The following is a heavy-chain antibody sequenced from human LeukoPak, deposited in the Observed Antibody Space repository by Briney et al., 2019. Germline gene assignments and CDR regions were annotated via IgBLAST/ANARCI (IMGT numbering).Heavy chain of an antibody. CDR1: GFTFGSYS. V-gene: IGHV3-48*01. Sequence: GGSLRLSCAASGFTFGSYSMNWVRQAPGKGLNWISYINSRSNTKYYADSVKGRFTVSRDNAKNSLYLQMNSLRAEDTAVYYCARDLNDIWSDAFDIWGQGTLVTVSS. CDR3: ARDLNDIWSDAFDI. D-gene: IGHD3-3*01. CDR2: INSRSNTK. J-gene: IGHJ3*02.